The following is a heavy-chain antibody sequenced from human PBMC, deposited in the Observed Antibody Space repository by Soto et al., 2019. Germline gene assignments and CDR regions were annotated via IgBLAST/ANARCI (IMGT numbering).Heavy chain of an antibody. J-gene: IGHJ4*02. CDR2: VSAYSGNT. D-gene: IGHD4-17*01. CDR3: ARVGNGDYVNVHFDY. V-gene: IGHV1-18*01. Sequence: ASVKVSCKASVYNFASYGGSWVRQAPGQGLEWMGWVSAYSGNTKYVPKLQGRVTMSTDTSTTTAYMELRSLRSEDTAVYYCARVGNGDYVNVHFDYWGQGTLLTVSS. CDR1: VYNFASYG.